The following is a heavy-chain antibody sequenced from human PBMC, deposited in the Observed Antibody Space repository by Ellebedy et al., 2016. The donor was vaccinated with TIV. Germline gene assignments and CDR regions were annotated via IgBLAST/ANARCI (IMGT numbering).Heavy chain of an antibody. D-gene: IGHD1-7*01. Sequence: GESLKISCKGSGYSFTSYWIGWVRQTPGNGQEWMGIISPGDSDTRYSPSFQGQVTTSADKAISTAYLQWSSLKASDTAMFYCPGTALTGTTVRWFAPWGQGTLVTVSS. CDR1: GYSFTSYW. V-gene: IGHV5-51*01. J-gene: IGHJ5*02. CDR3: PGTALTGTTVRWFAP. CDR2: ISPGDSDT.